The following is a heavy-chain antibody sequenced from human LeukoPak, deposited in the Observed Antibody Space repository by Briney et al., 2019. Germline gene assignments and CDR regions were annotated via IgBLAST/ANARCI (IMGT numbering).Heavy chain of an antibody. V-gene: IGHV4-39*07. D-gene: IGHD4-17*01. Sequence: PSETLSLTCTVSGGSISSSSYYWGWIRQPPGKGLEWIGNIYYSGSTYYNPSLKSRVTISVDTSKNQFSLKLSSVTAADTAVYYCARVTFDYGDSFDYWGQGTLVTVSS. CDR3: ARVTFDYGDSFDY. J-gene: IGHJ4*02. CDR1: GGSISSSSYY. CDR2: IYYSGST.